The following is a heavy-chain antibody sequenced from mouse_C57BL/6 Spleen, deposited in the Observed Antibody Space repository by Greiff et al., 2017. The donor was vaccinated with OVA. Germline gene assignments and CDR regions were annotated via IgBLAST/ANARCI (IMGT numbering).Heavy chain of an antibody. CDR2: INPSSGYT. CDR3: AREEGFITTVVARGYFDY. J-gene: IGHJ2*01. V-gene: IGHV1-7*01. Sequence: QVQLKQSGAELAKPGASVKLSCKASGYTFTSYWMHWVKQRPGQGLEWIGDINPSSGYTKYNQKFKDKAKVTADKSSSTAYMQLSRLTYEDSAVYYGAREEGFITTVVARGYFDYWGQGTTLTVSS. D-gene: IGHD1-1*01. CDR1: GYTFTSYW.